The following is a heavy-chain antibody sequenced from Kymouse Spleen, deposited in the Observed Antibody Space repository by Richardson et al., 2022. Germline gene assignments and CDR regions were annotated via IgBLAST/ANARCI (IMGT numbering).Heavy chain of an antibody. Sequence: EVQLVESGGGLVQPGRSLRLSCAASGFTFDDYAMHWVRQAPGKGLEWVSGISWNSGSIGYADSVKGRFTISRDNAKNSLYLQMNSLRAEDTALYYCAKDYGTGTTYYYGMDVWGQGTTVTVSS. CDR1: GFTFDDYA. V-gene: IGHV3-9*01. CDR2: ISWNSGSI. J-gene: IGHJ6*02. CDR3: AKDYGTGTTYYYGMDV. D-gene: IGHD1-7*01.